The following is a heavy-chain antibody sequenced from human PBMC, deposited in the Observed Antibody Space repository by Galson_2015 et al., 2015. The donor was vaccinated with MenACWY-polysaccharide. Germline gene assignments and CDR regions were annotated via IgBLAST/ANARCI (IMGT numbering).Heavy chain of an antibody. CDR2: INSDASST. CDR1: GLTFSNNW. CDR3: VGPLGRGGTGAYGMDA. V-gene: IGHV3-74*01. J-gene: IGHJ6*02. Sequence: SLRLSCAASGLTFSNNWIHWVRQAPGKGLVWVSRINSDASSTAYADSVEGRFTISRGNAKNTLYLQMNSLRVEDTAVYYCVGPLGRGGTGAYGMDAWGQGTTDTVSS. D-gene: IGHD3-10*01.